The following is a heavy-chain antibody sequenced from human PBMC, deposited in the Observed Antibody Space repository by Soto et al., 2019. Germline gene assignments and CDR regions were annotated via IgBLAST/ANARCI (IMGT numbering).Heavy chain of an antibody. J-gene: IGHJ4*02. Sequence: SETLSLTCTVSGGSSSSSSYYWGWIRQPPGKGLEWIGSIYYSGSTYYNPPLKSRVTISVDTSKNQFSLKLSSVTAADTAVYYCAFSPNYYDSSGYWFYWGQGTLVTVSS. CDR1: GGSSSSSSYY. CDR3: AFSPNYYDSSGYWFY. D-gene: IGHD3-22*01. V-gene: IGHV4-39*01. CDR2: IYYSGST.